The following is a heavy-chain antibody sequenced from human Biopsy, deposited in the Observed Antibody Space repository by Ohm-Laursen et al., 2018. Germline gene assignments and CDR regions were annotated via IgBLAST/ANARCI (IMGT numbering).Heavy chain of an antibody. CDR2: INPGSGGT. J-gene: IGHJ4*02. D-gene: IGHD6-19*01. V-gene: IGHV1-46*01. CDR1: ENPFSTHY. CDR3: ATSRSGRALGDS. Sequence: ASVKVSCKVAENPFSTHYIHWVRQAPGQGLEWVGVINPGSGGTNYTQKFQDRVTVTRDTSTSAVYMELTDLLSEDTAVYYCATSRSGRALGDSWGQGTLVTVSS.